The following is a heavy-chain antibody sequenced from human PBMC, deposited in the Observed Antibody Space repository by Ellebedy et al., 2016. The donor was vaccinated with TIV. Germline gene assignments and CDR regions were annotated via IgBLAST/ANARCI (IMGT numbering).Heavy chain of an antibody. D-gene: IGHD4-17*01. J-gene: IGHJ6*02. V-gene: IGHV3-48*01. CDR2: TSGCGSAI. Sequence: GESLKISCAASGFTFSSYSMNWVRQAPGKGLEWISYTSGCGSAIFYADSVKGRFTISRDNANNSLYLQMHSLRAEDTAVYYCAREVGAPGYYGLDVWGQGTTVTVAS. CDR1: GFTFSSYS. CDR3: AREVGAPGYYGLDV.